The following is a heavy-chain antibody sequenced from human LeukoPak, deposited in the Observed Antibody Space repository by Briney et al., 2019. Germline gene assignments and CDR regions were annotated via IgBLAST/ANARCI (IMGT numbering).Heavy chain of an antibody. J-gene: IGHJ5*02. D-gene: IGHD3-10*01. CDR3: ARDPITYGSGNQIWFDP. Sequence: GGSLRLSCAASGFTFSSYSMKWVRQAPGKGLEWVSSVSTSSIYIYYADSVKGRFTISRDNAKNSLYLQMNSLRAEDTAVYYCARDPITYGSGNQIWFDPWGQGTLVTVSS. CDR2: VSTSSIYI. CDR1: GFTFSSYS. V-gene: IGHV3-21*04.